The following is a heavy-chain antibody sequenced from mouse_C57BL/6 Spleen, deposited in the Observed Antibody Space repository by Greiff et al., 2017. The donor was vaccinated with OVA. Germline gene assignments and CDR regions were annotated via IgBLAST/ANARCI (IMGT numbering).Heavy chain of an antibody. J-gene: IGHJ2*01. V-gene: IGHV5-9-1*02. Sequence: DVQLVESGEGLVKPGGSLKLSCAASGFTFSSYAMSWVRQTPEQRLEWVAYISSGGDYIYYADTVKGRFTISRDNARNTLYLQMSSLKSEDTAMYYCTRYYDYDYFDYWGQGTTLTVSS. CDR2: ISSGGDYI. D-gene: IGHD2-4*01. CDR3: TRYYDYDYFDY. CDR1: GFTFSSYA.